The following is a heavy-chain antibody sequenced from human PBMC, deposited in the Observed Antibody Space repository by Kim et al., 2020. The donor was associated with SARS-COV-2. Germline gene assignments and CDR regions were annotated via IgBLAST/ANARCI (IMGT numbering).Heavy chain of an antibody. V-gene: IGHV3-48*03. J-gene: IGHJ3*02. CDR2: II. Sequence: IIYYADSVKGRFTISRDNAKNSLYLQMNSLRAEDTAVYYCARVGRWTFDIWGQGTMVTVSS. CDR3: ARVGRWTFDI. D-gene: IGHD2-15*01.